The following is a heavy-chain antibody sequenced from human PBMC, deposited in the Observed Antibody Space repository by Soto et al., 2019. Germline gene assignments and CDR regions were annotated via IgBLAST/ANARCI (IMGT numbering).Heavy chain of an antibody. J-gene: IGHJ6*02. CDR1: GGTFISYA. V-gene: IGHV1-69*01. Sequence: QVQLVQSGAEVKKPGSSVKVSCKASGGTFISYAINWVRQAPGQGLEWMGGIIPMFGTANYAQKSQGRVTITADEATSSAYMELSSLRSEDTAVYYCARDVPLGEDWLWSGRAGMDVWGQGTTVTVSS. CDR2: IIPMFGTA. D-gene: IGHD3-9*01. CDR3: ARDVPLGEDWLWSGRAGMDV.